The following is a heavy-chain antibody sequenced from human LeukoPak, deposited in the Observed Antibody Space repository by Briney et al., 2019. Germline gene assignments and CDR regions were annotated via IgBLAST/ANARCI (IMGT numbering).Heavy chain of an antibody. V-gene: IGHV3-43D*03. CDR1: GFTFDDYA. J-gene: IGHJ6*03. Sequence: GGSLRLSCAASGFTFDDYAMDWVRQAPGKGLEWVSLISWDGGSTYYADSVKGRFTISRDNSKNSLYLQMNSLRAEDTALYYCAKAATMVRGGNYMDVWGKGTTVTVSS. D-gene: IGHD3-10*01. CDR2: ISWDGGST. CDR3: AKAATMVRGGNYMDV.